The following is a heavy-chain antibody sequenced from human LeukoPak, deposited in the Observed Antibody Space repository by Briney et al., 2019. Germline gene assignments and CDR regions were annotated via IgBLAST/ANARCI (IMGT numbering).Heavy chain of an antibody. J-gene: IGHJ4*02. V-gene: IGHV3-74*01. CDR2: ISGDGSIT. CDR1: GFAFSSYW. Sequence: GGPLRLSCATSGFAFSSYWMLWVRQAPGKGLVWVSCISGDGSITTYADSVKGRFTISRDNTKNILYLQMNSLRDEDTATYYCARSQFDYWGQGILVTVSS. CDR3: ARSQFDY.